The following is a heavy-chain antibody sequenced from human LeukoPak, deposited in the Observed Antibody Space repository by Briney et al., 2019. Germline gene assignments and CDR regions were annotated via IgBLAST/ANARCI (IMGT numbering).Heavy chain of an antibody. CDR2: LSSGSSTT. D-gene: IGHD3-10*01. CDR3: ARGRGLTLSYHYFDY. Sequence: PGGYLRLSCAASGFTYSPLGMNWVRQAPGSGLEWVSYLSSGSSTTYYADSVKGRFTISRDNAKNSLYLQVNSLRDEDTAVYYCARGRGLTLSYHYFDYWGQGTLVTVSS. CDR1: GFTYSPLG. V-gene: IGHV3-48*02. J-gene: IGHJ4*02.